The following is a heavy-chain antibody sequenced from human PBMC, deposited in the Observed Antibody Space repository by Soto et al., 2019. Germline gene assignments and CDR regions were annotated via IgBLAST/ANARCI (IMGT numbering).Heavy chain of an antibody. D-gene: IGHD5-12*01. V-gene: IGHV4-4*07. CDR2: IFSRGST. J-gene: IGHJ4*02. CDR1: GGSINTFY. CDR3: AREGSYSAYNFAHGIQLWSFDF. Sequence: QVRLQESGPGLLKPSETLSLTCTVSGGSINTFYWSWVRQPAGKGLEWVGRIFSRGSTSFNPSLESRVAMSVDTSKIHFSLNLSSVTAADMAVYYCAREGSYSAYNFAHGIQLWSFDFWGQGALVTVSS.